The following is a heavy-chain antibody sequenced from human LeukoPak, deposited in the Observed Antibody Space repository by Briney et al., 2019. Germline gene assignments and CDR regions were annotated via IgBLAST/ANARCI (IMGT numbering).Heavy chain of an antibody. Sequence: SETLSLTCTVSGGSITSSSNYWGWIRQPPGKGLEWFGSIYYGGTTYYNPSLRSRITISVDSSKNQFSLKLSSVTAADAAVDYCASKYRTYAFWSGEGGYYFDYWGQGTLVTVSS. V-gene: IGHV4-39*01. CDR3: ASKYRTYAFWSGEGGYYFDY. CDR1: GGSITSSSNY. D-gene: IGHD3-3*01. CDR2: IYYGGTT. J-gene: IGHJ4*02.